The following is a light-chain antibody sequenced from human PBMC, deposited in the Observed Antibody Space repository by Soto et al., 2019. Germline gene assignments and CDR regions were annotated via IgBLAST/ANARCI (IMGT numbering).Light chain of an antibody. Sequence: QSALTQPPSASGSPGHSVTYSCTGTSSDVGAYKYVSWYQQYPGKAPKLMIYEVTKRPSGVPDRFSGSKSGNTASLTVSGLQAEDEADYYCTSYVGNDIWVFGGATKLTVL. CDR1: SSDVGAYKY. CDR3: TSYVGNDIWV. V-gene: IGLV2-8*01. J-gene: IGLJ3*02. CDR2: EVT.